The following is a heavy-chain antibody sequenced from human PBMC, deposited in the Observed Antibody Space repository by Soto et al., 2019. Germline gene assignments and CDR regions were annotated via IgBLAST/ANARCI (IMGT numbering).Heavy chain of an antibody. CDR3: ARAYDSSGYYSPTSDY. Sequence: QVQLVESGGGVVQPGRSLRLSCAASGFTFSSYGMHWVRLAPGKGLEWVAVIWYDGSNKYYADSVKGRFTISRDNSKNTLYLQMNGLRAEDTAVYYCARAYDSSGYYSPTSDYWGQGTLVTVSS. J-gene: IGHJ4*02. D-gene: IGHD3-22*01. CDR1: GFTFSSYG. V-gene: IGHV3-33*01. CDR2: IWYDGSNK.